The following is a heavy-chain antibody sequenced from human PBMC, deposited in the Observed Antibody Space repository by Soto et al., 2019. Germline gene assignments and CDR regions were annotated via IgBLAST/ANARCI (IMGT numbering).Heavy chain of an antibody. CDR2: IYWNDDK. D-gene: IGHD2-2*02. J-gene: IGHJ6*01. Sequence: SGPTLVNPTQTLTLTCTFSGFSLSTSGVGVGWIRQPPGKALEWLALIYWNDDKRYSPSLRSRLTITKDTSKNQVVLTMTNMDPVDTATYYCAHRDIVVVPAAICPYYGRVGWGQGATITVSS. CDR1: GFSLSTSGVG. V-gene: IGHV2-5*01. CDR3: AHRDIVVVPAAICPYYGRVG.